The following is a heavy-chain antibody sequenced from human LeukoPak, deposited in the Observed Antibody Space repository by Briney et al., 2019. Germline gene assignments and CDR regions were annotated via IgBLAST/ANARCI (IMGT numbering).Heavy chain of an antibody. V-gene: IGHV3-23*01. CDR2: ISGSGGST. Sequence: GGFLGLSCAASGFTFSSYDMSWVRQAPGKGLEWVSAISGSGGSTYYADSVKGRFTISRDNSKNTLYLQMNSLRAEDTAVYYCAKDAHSGTYFDNWGQGTLVTVSS. D-gene: IGHD1-26*01. CDR1: GFTFSSYD. J-gene: IGHJ4*02. CDR3: AKDAHSGTYFDN.